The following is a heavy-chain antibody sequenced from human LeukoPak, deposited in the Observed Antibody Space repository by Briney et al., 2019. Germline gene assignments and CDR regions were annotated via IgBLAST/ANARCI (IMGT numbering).Heavy chain of an antibody. D-gene: IGHD2-15*01. CDR2: ISYDGSNK. J-gene: IGHJ4*02. V-gene: IGHV3-30-3*01. Sequence: LPGGSLRLSCAASGFTFSSYAMHWVRQAPGKGLEWVAVISYDGSNKYYADSVKGRFTISRDNSKNTLYLQMNSLRAEDTAVYYCAIDKDPYYFDYWGQGTLVTVSS. CDR1: GFTFSSYA. CDR3: AIDKDPYYFDY.